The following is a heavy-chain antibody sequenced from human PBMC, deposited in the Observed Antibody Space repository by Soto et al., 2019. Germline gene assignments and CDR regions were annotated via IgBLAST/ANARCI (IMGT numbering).Heavy chain of an antibody. CDR3: ARDSSSSWLDY. J-gene: IGHJ4*02. CDR1: GGSVSSGSYY. D-gene: IGHD6-13*01. Sequence: QVQLQESGPGLVKPSETLSLACTVSGGSVSSGSYYWSWIRQPPGKGLEWIGYIYYSGSTNYNPSLKSRVTISVDTSKNQFFLKLSSVTAADTAVYYRARDSSSSWLDYWGPGTLVTVSS. CDR2: IYYSGST. V-gene: IGHV4-61*01.